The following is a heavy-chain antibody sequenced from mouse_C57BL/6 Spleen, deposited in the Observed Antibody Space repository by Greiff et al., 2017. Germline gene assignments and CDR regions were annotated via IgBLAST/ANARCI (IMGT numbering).Heavy chain of an antibody. CDR1: GYAFTNYL. CDR2: INPGSGGT. Sequence: QVQLQQSGAELVRPGTSVKVSCKASGYAFTNYLIEWVKQRPGQGLEWIGVINPGSGGTNYNEKFKGKATLTADKSSITAFVQLSSLTSEDSAVYFCARRSVSSYVPLDYWGQGTTLTVSS. V-gene: IGHV1-54*01. J-gene: IGHJ2*01. D-gene: IGHD1-1*01. CDR3: ARRSVSSYVPLDY.